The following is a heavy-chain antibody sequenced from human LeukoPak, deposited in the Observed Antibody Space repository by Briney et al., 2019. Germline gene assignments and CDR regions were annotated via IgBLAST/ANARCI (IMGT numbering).Heavy chain of an antibody. D-gene: IGHD3-10*01. Sequence: GGSLRLSCAASGFTFSGYWMHWVRQAPGKGLVWVSRINSDGSSTSYADSVKGRFTTSRDNAKNTLYLQMNSLRAEDTAVYYCARDGSGARGNAFDIWGQGTMVTVSS. CDR1: GFTFSGYW. V-gene: IGHV3-74*01. CDR3: ARDGSGARGNAFDI. CDR2: INSDGSST. J-gene: IGHJ3*02.